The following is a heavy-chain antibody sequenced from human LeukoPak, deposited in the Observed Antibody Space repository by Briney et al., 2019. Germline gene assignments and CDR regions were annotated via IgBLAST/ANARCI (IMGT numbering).Heavy chain of an antibody. CDR3: ASGPSGYHNT. J-gene: IGHJ4*02. D-gene: IGHD5-12*01. V-gene: IGHV3-30*02. CDR2: IRSDGINK. Sequence: GGSLRLSCAASGFTFSNYGMHWVRQAPGKGLEWVAFIRSDGINKYHADSVKGRFTISRDNSKNALYLQRSSLRSEDTAVYYCASGPSGYHNTGGQGTLVTVSS. CDR1: GFTFSNYG.